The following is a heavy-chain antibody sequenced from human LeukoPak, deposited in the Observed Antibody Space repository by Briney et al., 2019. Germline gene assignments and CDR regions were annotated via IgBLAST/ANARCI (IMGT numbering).Heavy chain of an antibody. CDR3: ARAVVVTAPFDY. Sequence: GEPLKISCKGSGYRFTSYWIGWVRQMPGKGLEWMGINYPGDSDTRYSPSFQGQVTISADKSISTTYLQWSSLKASDSAMYYCARAVVVTAPFDYWGQGTLVTVSS. V-gene: IGHV5-51*01. CDR1: GYRFTSYW. CDR2: NYPGDSDT. D-gene: IGHD2-21*02. J-gene: IGHJ4*02.